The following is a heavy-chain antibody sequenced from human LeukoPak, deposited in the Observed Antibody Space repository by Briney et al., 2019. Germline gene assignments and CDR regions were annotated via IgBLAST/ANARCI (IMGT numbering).Heavy chain of an antibody. D-gene: IGHD3-10*01. Sequence: PGGSLRLSCAASGFTFSSYAMHWVRQAPGKGLEWVAVISYDGSNKYYADSVKGRFTISRDNSKNTLYLQMNSLRAEDTAVYYCAGGPARGYWGQGTLVTVSS. V-gene: IGHV3-30-3*01. CDR3: AGGPARGY. CDR1: GFTFSSYA. CDR2: ISYDGSNK. J-gene: IGHJ4*02.